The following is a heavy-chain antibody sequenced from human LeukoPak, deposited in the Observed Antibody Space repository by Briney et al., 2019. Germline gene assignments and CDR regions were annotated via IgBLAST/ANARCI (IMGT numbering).Heavy chain of an antibody. D-gene: IGHD5-12*01. CDR3: AGVATIHHPYYYYYYMDV. Sequence: SGGSLRLSCAASGFTFSNYWMSWVRLTAGKGLEWVASIKEDGSETHYVDSVKGRFTISRDNSKNTLYLQMNSLRAEDTAVYYCAGVATIHHPYYYYYYMDVWGKGTTVTVSS. V-gene: IGHV3-7*01. CDR2: IKEDGSET. J-gene: IGHJ6*03. CDR1: GFTFSNYW.